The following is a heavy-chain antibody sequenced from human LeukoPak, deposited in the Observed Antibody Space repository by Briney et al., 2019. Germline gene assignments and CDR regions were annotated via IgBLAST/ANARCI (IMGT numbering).Heavy chain of an antibody. CDR3: ANPPLYADPDY. J-gene: IGHJ4*02. V-gene: IGHV3-66*01. CDR1: GFTVRSNY. CDR2: IYSGGST. D-gene: IGHD2-8*01. Sequence: GGSLRLSCAASGFTVRSNYMSWVRQAPGKGLEWVSVIYSGGSTYYADSVKGRFTISRDNSKNTLYLQMNRLRAEDTAVYYCANPPLYADPDYWGQGTLVTVSS.